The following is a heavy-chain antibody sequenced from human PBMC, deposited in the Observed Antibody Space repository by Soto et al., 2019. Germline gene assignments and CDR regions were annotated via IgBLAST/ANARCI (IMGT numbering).Heavy chain of an antibody. J-gene: IGHJ4*02. D-gene: IGHD1-26*01. V-gene: IGHV1-24*01. Sequence: QVQLVQSGAEVRKPGASVRVSCKVPENTLTELTIDWLRQAPGKGLEWMGHSAPEQGEPVYPQKFQCRVSMTKDPSTDTAYMELTSLRFEDTAVYFGEADRKIVGTIGAFAFWGQGPLVTVSS. CDR2: SAPEQGEP. CDR3: EADRKIVGTIGAFAF. CDR1: ENTLTELT.